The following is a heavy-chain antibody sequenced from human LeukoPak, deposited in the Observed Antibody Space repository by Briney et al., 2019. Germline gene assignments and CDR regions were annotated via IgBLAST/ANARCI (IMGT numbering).Heavy chain of an antibody. D-gene: IGHD3-22*01. CDR2: ISAYNGNT. J-gene: IGHJ4*02. Sequence: ASVKVSCTASGYTFTSYGISWVRQAPGQGLEWMGCISAYNGNTNYAQKLQGRVTMTTDTSTSTAYMELRSLRSDDTAVYYCARDSARDYNRPTDYWGQGTLVTVSS. CDR3: ARDSARDYNRPTDY. CDR1: GYTFTSYG. V-gene: IGHV1-18*01.